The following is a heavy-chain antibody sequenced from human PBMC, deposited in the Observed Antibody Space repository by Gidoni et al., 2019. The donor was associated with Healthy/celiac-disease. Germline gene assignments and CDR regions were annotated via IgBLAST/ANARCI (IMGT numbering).Heavy chain of an antibody. V-gene: IGHV3-33*01. CDR3: ARGSSSWYYYYYMDV. CDR2: IWYDGSNK. CDR1: GSTFSSYG. Sequence: QVQLVESGGGVVQPGRSLSLSCAASGSTFSSYGMHWVRQAPGKGLEWVAFIWYDGSNKYYADSVKGRFTISRDNSKNTLYLQMNSLRDEDTAVYYCARGSSSWYYYYYMDVWGKGTTVTVSS. D-gene: IGHD6-13*01. J-gene: IGHJ6*03.